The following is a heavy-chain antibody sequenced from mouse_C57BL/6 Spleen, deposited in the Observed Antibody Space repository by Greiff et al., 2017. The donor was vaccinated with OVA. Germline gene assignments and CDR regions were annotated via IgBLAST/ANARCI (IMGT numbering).Heavy chain of an antibody. Sequence: EVQVVESGGGLVKPGGSLKLSCAASGFTFSDYGMHWVRQAPEKGLEWVAYISSGSSTINYADTVKGRFTISRDNAKNTLFLQMTSLRSEDTAMDYCARGGGGYYAMDYWGQGTSVTVSS. CDR2: ISSGSSTI. J-gene: IGHJ4*01. D-gene: IGHD1-1*02. V-gene: IGHV5-17*01. CDR1: GFTFSDYG. CDR3: ARGGGGYYAMDY.